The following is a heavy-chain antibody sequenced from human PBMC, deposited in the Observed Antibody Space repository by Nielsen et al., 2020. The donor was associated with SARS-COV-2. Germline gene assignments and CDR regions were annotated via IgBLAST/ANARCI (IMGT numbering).Heavy chain of an antibody. Sequence: TLSLTCSVSGGSISTGEFYWSWIRQPPGKGLEWIGNMHHSGNTYYNSSLKSRATTTMDTSKNQFSLKLDSVTAADTAVYYCARDRWDTATYDYWGKGTLVTVSS. V-gene: IGHV4-31*03. J-gene: IGHJ4*02. CDR2: MHHSGNT. D-gene: IGHD5-18*01. CDR3: ARDRWDTATYDY. CDR1: GGSISTGEFY.